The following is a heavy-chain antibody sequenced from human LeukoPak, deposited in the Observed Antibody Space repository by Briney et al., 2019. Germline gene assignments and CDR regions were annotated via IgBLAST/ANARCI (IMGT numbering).Heavy chain of an antibody. CDR3: AKMALLYYGSYPDY. J-gene: IGHJ4*02. V-gene: IGHV3-64*04. D-gene: IGHD3-10*01. CDR1: GFTFSSYA. CDR2: ISSNGGST. Sequence: GGSLRLSCAASGFTFSSYAMHWVRQAPGKGLEYVSAISSNGGSTYYADSVKGRFTISRDNSKNTLYLQMNSLRAEDTAVYYCAKMALLYYGSYPDYWGQGTLVTVSS.